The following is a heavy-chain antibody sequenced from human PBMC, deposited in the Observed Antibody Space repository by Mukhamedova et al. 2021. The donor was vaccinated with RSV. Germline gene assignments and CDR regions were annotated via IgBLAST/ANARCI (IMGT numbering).Heavy chain of an antibody. CDR1: GGYY. CDR2: IYYSGST. D-gene: IGHD4-17*01. V-gene: IGHV4-31*02. J-gene: IGHJ4*02. CDR3: ARTRLYGDYAFDY. Sequence: GGYYWSWIRQHPGKGLEWIGYIYYSGSTYYNPSLKSRVTISVDTSKNQFSLKLSSVTAADTAVYYCARTRLYGDYAFDYWGQGT.